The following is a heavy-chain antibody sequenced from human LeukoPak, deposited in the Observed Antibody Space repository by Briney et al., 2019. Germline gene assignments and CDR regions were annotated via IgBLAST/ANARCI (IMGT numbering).Heavy chain of an antibody. CDR1: GFTFSSYA. D-gene: IGHD3-3*01. J-gene: IGHJ6*02. CDR3: ARAFGTVGYYYYGMDV. V-gene: IGHV3-23*01. CDR2: ISGSGGST. Sequence: GGSLRLSCAASGFTFSSYAMSWVRQAPGKGLEWVSAISGSGGSTYYADSVKGRFTISRDNAKNSLYLQMNSLRAEDTAVYYCARAFGTVGYYYYGMDVWGQGTTVTVSS.